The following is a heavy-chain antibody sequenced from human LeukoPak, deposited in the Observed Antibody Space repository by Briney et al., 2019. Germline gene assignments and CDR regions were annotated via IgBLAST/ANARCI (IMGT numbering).Heavy chain of an antibody. CDR1: GFTFSSYA. D-gene: IGHD2/OR15-2a*01. V-gene: IGHV3-21*01. J-gene: IGHJ3*02. CDR2: ISSSSNYI. CDR3: AREGIVTAFDI. Sequence: GGSLRLSCAASGFTFSSYAMSWVRQAPGKGLEWVSSISSSSNYIYYTDSVKGRFTISRDNAKNSLYLQMNSLGAEDTAVYYCAREGIVTAFDIWGQGTMVTVSS.